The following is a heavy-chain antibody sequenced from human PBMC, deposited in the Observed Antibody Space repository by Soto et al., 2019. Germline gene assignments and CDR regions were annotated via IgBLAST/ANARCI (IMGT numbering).Heavy chain of an antibody. CDR2: ISGSGGST. D-gene: IGHD6-19*01. CDR3: ARVTPTVTGKFDYFDY. J-gene: IGHJ4*02. Sequence: EVQLLESGGGLVQPGGSLRLSCAASEFTFSSYAMSWVRQAPGKGLEWVSAISGSGGSTYYADSVKGRFTISRDNXKXXLYLQMNSLRAEDTAVYYCARVTPTVTGKFDYFDYWGQGTLVTVSS. V-gene: IGHV3-23*01. CDR1: EFTFSSYA.